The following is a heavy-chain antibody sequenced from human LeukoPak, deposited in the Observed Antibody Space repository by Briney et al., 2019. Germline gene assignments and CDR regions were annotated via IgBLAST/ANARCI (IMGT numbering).Heavy chain of an antibody. D-gene: IGHD6-13*01. CDR3: ARGVAAAGTTLDY. V-gene: IGHV3-7*01. CDR2: IKLDGSEK. Sequence: GGSLRLSCAASGFTFSNYWMSWVRQAPGKGLEWVANIKLDGSEKDYVDSVKGRFTISRDNSKNTLYLQMNSLRDEDTAVYYCARGVAAAGTTLDYWGQGTLVTVSS. CDR1: GFTFSNYW. J-gene: IGHJ4*02.